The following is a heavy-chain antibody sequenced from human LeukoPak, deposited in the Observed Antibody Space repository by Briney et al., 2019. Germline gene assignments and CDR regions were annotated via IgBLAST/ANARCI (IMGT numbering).Heavy chain of an antibody. J-gene: IGHJ6*03. CDR1: GGSISSSSYY. V-gene: IGHV4-61*05. D-gene: IGHD1-26*01. CDR3: ASYSGSYYDYYYYMDV. Sequence: SETLSLTCTVSGGSISSSSYYWGWIRQPPGKGLEWIGYIYYSGSTNYNPSLKSRVTISVDTSKNQFSLKLSSVTAADTAVYYCASYSGSYYDYYYYMDVWGKGTTVTISS. CDR2: IYYSGST.